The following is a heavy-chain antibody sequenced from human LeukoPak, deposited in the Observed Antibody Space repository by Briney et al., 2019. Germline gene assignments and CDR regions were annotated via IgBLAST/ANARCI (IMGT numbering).Heavy chain of an antibody. CDR3: AKTPSSVNYWYFDL. CDR1: GFSFSNYG. CDR2: ISYDGSSR. V-gene: IGHV3-30*18. D-gene: IGHD6-6*01. Sequence: GGSLRLSCAASGFSFSNYGMHWVRQAPGKGLEWVAVISYDGSSRYYADSVKSQVTISRDNSKNTLYLQMNSLRPEDTAIYYCAKTPSSVNYWYFDLWGRGTLVGVFS. J-gene: IGHJ2*01.